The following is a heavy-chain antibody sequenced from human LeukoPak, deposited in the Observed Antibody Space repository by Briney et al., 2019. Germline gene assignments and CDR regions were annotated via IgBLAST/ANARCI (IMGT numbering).Heavy chain of an antibody. Sequence: GRSLRLSCVGSGFTFSTYGMHWVRQAPGKGLEWVAVISNDGIKKYYVDSVKGRFTISRDDFKNTLYLQMNSLRAEDTAVYYCAKGAYCGGDCYSYTDSWGQGTLVTVSS. CDR3: AKGAYCGGDCYSYTDS. V-gene: IGHV3-30*18. J-gene: IGHJ4*02. CDR1: GFTFSTYG. CDR2: ISNDGIKK. D-gene: IGHD2-21*02.